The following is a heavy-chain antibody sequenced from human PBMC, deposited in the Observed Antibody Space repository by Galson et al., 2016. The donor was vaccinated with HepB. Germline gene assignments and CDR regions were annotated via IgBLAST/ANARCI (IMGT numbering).Heavy chain of an antibody. CDR3: ADSRGGQEPDY. J-gene: IGHJ4*02. V-gene: IGHV2-5*02. D-gene: IGHD1-26*01. CDR2: VYWDDDK. CDR1: GFSLRTSGLS. Sequence: PALVKPPQTLTLTCTFSGFSLRTSGLSVGWIRQPPGKALEWLAIVYWDDDKRYSPSLKNRLTITKDTSKNQVVLEMTNMDPLDTATYFCADSRGGQEPDYWGQGTRVTVSS.